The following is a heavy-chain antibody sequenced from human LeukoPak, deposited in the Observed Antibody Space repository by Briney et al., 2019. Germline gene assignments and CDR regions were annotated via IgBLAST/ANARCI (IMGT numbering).Heavy chain of an antibody. D-gene: IGHD3-3*01. CDR2: INPNSGDT. Sequence: ASVKVSCKTSGYTFTDYYMYWVRQAPGQGLEWMGGINPNSGDTNYARRFQSRVTMTRETSISTAYMELSRLRSDDTAVYYCATSTTIVGVVSGDYWGQGTLVTVS. J-gene: IGHJ4*02. CDR1: GYTFTDYY. CDR3: ATSTTIVGVVSGDY. V-gene: IGHV1-2*02.